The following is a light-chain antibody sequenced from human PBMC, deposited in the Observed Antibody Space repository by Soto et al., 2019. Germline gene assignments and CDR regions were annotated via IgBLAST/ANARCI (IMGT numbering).Light chain of an antibody. Sequence: DIQMTQSPSSLSASVGDRVTITCRASQSISSYLNWYQQKPGKAPKLLIYAASSLQSGVPSRFSGSVYGTDFTLTISSLHPEDFATYYCQQSYSTRLAFGHGTKVHS. CDR3: QQSYSTRLA. V-gene: IGKV1-39*01. CDR1: QSISSY. J-gene: IGKJ3*01. CDR2: AAS.